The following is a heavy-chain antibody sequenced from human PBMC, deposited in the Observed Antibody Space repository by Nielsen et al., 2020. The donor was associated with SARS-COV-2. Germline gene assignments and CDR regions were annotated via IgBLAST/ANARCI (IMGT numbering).Heavy chain of an antibody. CDR3: ATHGSGYGGASIFDS. CDR1: GYTFNSYW. V-gene: IGHV5-51*01. CDR2: IYPGDSDI. Sequence: GESLKISCTGSGYTFNSYWIAWVCQLPGKGLERKGIIYPGDSDIRYSQSFQGLVTFSADKSINTAYLQWDSLKASDTAMYYCATHGSGYGGASIFDSWGQGTLVTVSS. D-gene: IGHD4-23*01. J-gene: IGHJ4*02.